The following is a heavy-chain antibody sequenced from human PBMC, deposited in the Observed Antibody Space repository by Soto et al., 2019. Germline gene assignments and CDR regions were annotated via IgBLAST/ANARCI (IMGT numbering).Heavy chain of an antibody. J-gene: IGHJ6*02. D-gene: IGHD6-13*01. CDR3: ARDYSSSWYGAETSYGMDV. V-gene: IGHV6-1*01. CDR1: GDSVSSNSAA. Sequence: PSQTLSLTCAISGDSVSSNSAAWNWIRQSPSRGLEWLGRTYYRSKWYNDYAVSVKSRITINPDTSKNQFSLQLNSVTPEDTAVYYCARDYSSSWYGAETSYGMDVWCQGTTVTLSS. CDR2: TYYRSKWYN.